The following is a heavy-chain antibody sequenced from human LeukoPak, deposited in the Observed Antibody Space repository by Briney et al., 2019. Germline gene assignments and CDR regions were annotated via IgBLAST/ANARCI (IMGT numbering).Heavy chain of an antibody. D-gene: IGHD3/OR15-3a*01. Sequence: SETLSLTCTVSGGSVSTSSYYWGWLRQPPGKGLEWIGRIYYTGDTSYTPSLKSRVTISVDTSKNQFFLKLNSVTAADTAVYYCAKSRGLSLYNEWGQGTLVTVSS. V-gene: IGHV4-39*01. J-gene: IGHJ4*02. CDR1: GGSVSTSSYY. CDR3: AKSRGLSLYNE. CDR2: IYYTGDT.